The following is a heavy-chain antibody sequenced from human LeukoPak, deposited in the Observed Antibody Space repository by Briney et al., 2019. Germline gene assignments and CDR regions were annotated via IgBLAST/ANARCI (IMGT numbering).Heavy chain of an antibody. CDR1: GFTFDDYA. V-gene: IGHV3-43*02. Sequence: PGGSLRLSCAASGFTFDDYAMHWVRQAPGKGLEWVSLISGDGGSTYYADSVKGRFTISRDNSKNSLYLQMNSLTTEDTALYYCAKDRGGYSYGADYWGQGTLVTVSS. CDR3: AKDRGGYSYGADY. CDR2: ISGDGGST. J-gene: IGHJ4*02. D-gene: IGHD5-18*01.